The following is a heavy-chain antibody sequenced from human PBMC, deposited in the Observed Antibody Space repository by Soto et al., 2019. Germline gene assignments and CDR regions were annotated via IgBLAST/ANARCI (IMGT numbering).Heavy chain of an antibody. J-gene: IGHJ5*02. CDR1: GFTFSSYG. CDR3: ARADGSSGYGGLDP. CDR2: IWYDGSKK. Sequence: QVQLVESGGGVVQPGRSLRLSCAASGFTFSSYGMHWVRQAPGKGLEWVAVIWYDGSKKYYADSVKGRFTISRDNSKNTMYLQMNSLRAEDTAVYYCARADGSSGYGGLDPWGQGTLVTVSS. D-gene: IGHD6-13*01. V-gene: IGHV3-33*01.